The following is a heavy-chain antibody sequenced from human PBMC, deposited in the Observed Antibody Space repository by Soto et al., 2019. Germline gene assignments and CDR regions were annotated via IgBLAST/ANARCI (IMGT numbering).Heavy chain of an antibody. V-gene: IGHV4-39*01. J-gene: IGHJ4*02. D-gene: IGHD3-3*01. Sequence: SETLSLTCTVSGGSISSSSYYWGWIRQPPGKGLEWIGSIYYSGSTYYNPSLKSRVTISVDTSKNQFSLKLSSVTAADTAVYYCARHSQQDYDFWSRYYTGMFFDYWGQGTLVTVSS. CDR1: GGSISSSSYY. CDR3: ARHSQQDYDFWSRYYTGMFFDY. CDR2: IYYSGST.